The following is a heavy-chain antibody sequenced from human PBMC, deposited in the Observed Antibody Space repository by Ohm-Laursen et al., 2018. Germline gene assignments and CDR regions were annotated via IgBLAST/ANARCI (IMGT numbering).Heavy chain of an antibody. CDR1: GFTFDDYA. V-gene: IGHV3-9*01. CDR2: ISWNSGSI. CDR3: ARGGVVPYYYYGMDV. J-gene: IGHJ6*02. D-gene: IGHD3-16*01. Sequence: RSLRLSCSASGFTFDDYAMHWVRQAPGKGLEWVSGISWNSGSIGYADSVKGRFTISRDNAKNSLYLQMNSLRAEDTALYYCARGGVVPYYYYGMDVWGQGTTVTVSS.